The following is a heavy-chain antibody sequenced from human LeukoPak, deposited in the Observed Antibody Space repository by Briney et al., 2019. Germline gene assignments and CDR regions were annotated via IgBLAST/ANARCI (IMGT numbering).Heavy chain of an antibody. Sequence: GGSLRLSCAASGFTFSSYAMIWVRQAPGKGLEWVSAISDSGAITYYADSVKGRFTISRDNSKNTLYLQMNSLRAEDTAVYYCAKDPYGEGWFDPWGQGTLVTVSS. CDR3: AKDPYGEGWFDP. CDR2: ISDSGAIT. V-gene: IGHV3-23*01. J-gene: IGHJ5*02. D-gene: IGHD4-17*01. CDR1: GFTFSSYA.